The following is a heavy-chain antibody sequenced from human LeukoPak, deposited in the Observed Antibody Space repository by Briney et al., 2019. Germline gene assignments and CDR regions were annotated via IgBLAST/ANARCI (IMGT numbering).Heavy chain of an antibody. D-gene: IGHD6-19*01. CDR2: VSAYNGNT. V-gene: IGHV1-18*01. CDR1: GYTFTNTG. J-gene: IGHJ3*01. Sequence: ASVKVSCKASGYTFTNTGICWVRQAPGQGLEWMGWVSAYNGNTNYAQKFQGRVTMNTDTSTSTAYMELRSLRSDDTAVYFCARDAPQWRNAFDFWGQGTMVTVSS. CDR3: ARDAPQWRNAFDF.